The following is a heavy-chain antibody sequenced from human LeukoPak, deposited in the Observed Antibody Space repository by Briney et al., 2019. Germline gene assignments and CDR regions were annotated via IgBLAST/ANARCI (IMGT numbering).Heavy chain of an antibody. CDR2: IYYSGST. V-gene: IGHV4-39*01. D-gene: IGHD2-21*01. Sequence: SETLSLTCTVSGGSISSSSYYWGWIRQPPGKGLEWIGSIYYSGSTYYNPSLKSRVTISVDTSKNQFSLKLSPVTAADTAVYYCARLPGDDDAFDIWGQGTMVTVSS. CDR1: GGSISSSSYY. J-gene: IGHJ3*02. CDR3: ARLPGDDDAFDI.